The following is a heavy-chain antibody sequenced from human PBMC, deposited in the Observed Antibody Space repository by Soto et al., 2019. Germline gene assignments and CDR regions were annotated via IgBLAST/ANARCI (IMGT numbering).Heavy chain of an antibody. Sequence: GASVKVSCKASGYTFTSYYMHWVRQAPGQGLEWMGIINPSGGSTSYAQKFQGRVTMTRDTSTSTVYMELSSLRSEDTAVYYCASQGSGWVALDYWGQGTLVTVSS. CDR2: INPSGGST. J-gene: IGHJ4*02. D-gene: IGHD6-19*01. CDR1: GYTFTSYY. CDR3: ASQGSGWVALDY. V-gene: IGHV1-46*01.